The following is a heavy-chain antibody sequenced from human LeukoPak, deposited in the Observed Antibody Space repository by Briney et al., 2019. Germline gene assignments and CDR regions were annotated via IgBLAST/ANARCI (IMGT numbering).Heavy chain of an antibody. CDR2: ISAYNGNT. D-gene: IGHD3-10*01. Sequence: GSVKVSCKASGYTFTSYGISWVRQAPGQGLEWMGWISAYNGNTNYAQKLQGRVTMTTDTSTSTAYMELRSLRSDDTAVYYCATHYYGSGSSAAGMDVWGKGTTVTVSS. CDR3: ATHYYGSGSSAAGMDV. CDR1: GYTFTSYG. J-gene: IGHJ6*03. V-gene: IGHV1-18*01.